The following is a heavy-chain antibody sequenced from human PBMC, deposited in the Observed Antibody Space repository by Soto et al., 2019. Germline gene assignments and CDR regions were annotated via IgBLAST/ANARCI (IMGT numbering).Heavy chain of an antibody. Sequence: SETLSLTCTVSGGSISSGGYYWSWIRQHPGKGLEWIGYIYYSGSTYYNPSLKSRVTISVDTSKNQFSLKLSSVTAADTAVYYSARGGKRGLRYFDWTLRWFDPWGQGTPVTVSS. CDR1: GGSISSGGYY. J-gene: IGHJ5*02. CDR3: ARGGKRGLRYFDWTLRWFDP. V-gene: IGHV4-31*03. D-gene: IGHD3-9*01. CDR2: IYYSGST.